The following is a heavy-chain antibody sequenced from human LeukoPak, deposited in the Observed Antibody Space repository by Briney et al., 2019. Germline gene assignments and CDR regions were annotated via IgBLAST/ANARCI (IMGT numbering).Heavy chain of an antibody. V-gene: IGHV4-61*01. CDR2: IYYSGST. CDR1: GGSVSSNIYY. D-gene: IGHD3-22*01. Sequence: SETLSLTCTVSGGSVSSNIYYWNWIRQPPGKGLEWIGYIYYSGSTNYNPSLKSRVTISVDTSKNQFSLKLTSLTAADTAVYYCAREDSSGYLCYWGQGTLVTVSS. CDR3: AREDSSGYLCY. J-gene: IGHJ4*02.